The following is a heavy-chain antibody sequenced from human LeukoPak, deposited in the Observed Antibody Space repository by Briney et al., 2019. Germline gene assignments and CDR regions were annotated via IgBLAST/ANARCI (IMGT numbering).Heavy chain of an antibody. J-gene: IGHJ5*02. V-gene: IGHV3-33*01. D-gene: IGHD3-10*01. CDR3: AREIFGSGSYPDL. CDR2: IWHDGSHK. CDR1: GFAFNTYA. Sequence: GGSLRLSCAASGFAFNTYAMHWVRQAPGQGLEWVALIWHDGSHKFYSNSVRGQFTISRDNSKNTVSLQMNNLRLEDTAVYYCAREIFGSGSYPDLWGQGTLVTVSS.